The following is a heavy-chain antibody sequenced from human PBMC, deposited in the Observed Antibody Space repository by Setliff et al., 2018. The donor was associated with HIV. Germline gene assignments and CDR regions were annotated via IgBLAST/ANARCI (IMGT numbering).Heavy chain of an antibody. V-gene: IGHV4-59*01. CDR2: LSYSGST. J-gene: IGHJ4*02. D-gene: IGHD2-15*01. Sequence: LSLTCTVSGDSITSNYWTWIRQPPGKGLEWIGYLSYSGSTSYNPSLKSRVAISLDTSTSKNEFSLKLTSVTAADTAVYFCARVHYSWDSFDHWGQGTLVTVSS. CDR3: ARVHYSWDSFDH. CDR1: GDSITSNY.